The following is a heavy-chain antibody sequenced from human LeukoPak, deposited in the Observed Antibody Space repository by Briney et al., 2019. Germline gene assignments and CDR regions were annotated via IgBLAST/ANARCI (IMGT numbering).Heavy chain of an antibody. V-gene: IGHV4-4*07. Sequence: SETLSLTCTVSGGSISSYYWSGIRQPAGKGLEWIGRIYTSGSTNYNPSLKSRVTMSVDTSKNQFSLKLSTVTAADTAVYYCARGDDFWNYMDVWGKGTTVTVSS. J-gene: IGHJ6*03. CDR2: IYTSGST. D-gene: IGHD3-3*01. CDR3: ARGDDFWNYMDV. CDR1: GGSISSYY.